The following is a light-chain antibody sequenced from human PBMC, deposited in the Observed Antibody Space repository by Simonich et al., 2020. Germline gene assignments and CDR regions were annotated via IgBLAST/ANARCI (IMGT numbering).Light chain of an antibody. CDR2: EDN. Sequence: NFMLTQPHSVSESPGKTVTISCTRSSGSIASNYVQWYKQRPGRAPTTVIYEDNQRPSGVPDRFSGSIDSSSNSASLTISGLKTEDEADYYCQSYDSSGWVFGGGTKLTVL. V-gene: IGLV6-57*03. J-gene: IGLJ3*02. CDR3: QSYDSSGWV. CDR1: SGSIASNY.